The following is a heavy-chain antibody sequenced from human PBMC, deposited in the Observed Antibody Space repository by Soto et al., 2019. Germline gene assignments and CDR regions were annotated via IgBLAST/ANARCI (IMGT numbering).Heavy chain of an antibody. CDR3: AREDTAMVVFDY. Sequence: SVKVSCKXSGGTFSSYAISWVRQAPGQGLEWMGGIIPIFGTANYAQKFQGRVTITADESTSTAYMELSSLRSEDTAVYYCAREDTAMVVFDYWGQGTLVTVSS. D-gene: IGHD5-18*01. J-gene: IGHJ4*02. CDR1: GGTFSSYA. V-gene: IGHV1-69*13. CDR2: IIPIFGTA.